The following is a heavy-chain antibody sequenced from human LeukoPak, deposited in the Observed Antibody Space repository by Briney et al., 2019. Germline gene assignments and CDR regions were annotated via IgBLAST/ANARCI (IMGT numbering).Heavy chain of an antibody. V-gene: IGHV3-7*03. CDR2: IKPDGTTK. J-gene: IGHJ4*02. D-gene: IGHD6-13*01. CDR3: ARSIPYGTTWYGRSDY. CDR1: GFPFSSYS. Sequence: GGSLRLPCAASGFPFSSYSMTWVRQAPGKGLEWVANIKPDGTTKFYVDSGKGRFTISRDNALNSLYLQMNSLRAEDTAIYYCARSIPYGTTWYGRSDYWGQGTLVTVSS.